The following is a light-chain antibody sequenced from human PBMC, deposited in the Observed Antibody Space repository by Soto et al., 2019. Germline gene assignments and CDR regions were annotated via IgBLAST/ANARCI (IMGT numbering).Light chain of an antibody. J-gene: IGLJ1*01. CDR3: QAWDISTAV. CDR2: QDY. Sequence: SYELTQPPSVSVSPGQTASITCSGDKLGDKYACWYQQKPGQSPVLVIYQDYKRPLGIPERFSGSNSGNTATLTISDTQAMDEADYYCQAWDISTAVFATGTKLTVL. V-gene: IGLV3-1*01. CDR1: KLGDKY.